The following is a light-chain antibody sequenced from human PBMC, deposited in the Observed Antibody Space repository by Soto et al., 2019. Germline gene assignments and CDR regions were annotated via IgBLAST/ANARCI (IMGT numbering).Light chain of an antibody. CDR2: DAS. CDR3: QQFAKSST. J-gene: IGKJ1*01. Sequence: DIQMTQSPSTLSASVGDRVTITCRASQSISSWLAWYQQKPGKAPKLLIYDASSLESGVPSRFSGSGSGTEFTLTISSLQPDEFATYYCQQFAKSSTFGQGTTVEIK. V-gene: IGKV1-5*01. CDR1: QSISSW.